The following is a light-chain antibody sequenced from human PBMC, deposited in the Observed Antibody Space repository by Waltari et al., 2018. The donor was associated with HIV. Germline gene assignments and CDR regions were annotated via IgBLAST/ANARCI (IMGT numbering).Light chain of an antibody. V-gene: IGKV3-15*01. J-gene: IGKJ5*01. CDR3: QHYNDWPIT. CDR2: DAS. CDR1: QSVSSN. Sequence: EIVMTQSPATLSVSPGERATLSCRASQSVSSNLAWYQQTPGQAPRLLIYDASTRATGSPARFSGRGSGTEFTLTISSLQSEDFAIYYCQHYNDWPITFGQGTRLEIK.